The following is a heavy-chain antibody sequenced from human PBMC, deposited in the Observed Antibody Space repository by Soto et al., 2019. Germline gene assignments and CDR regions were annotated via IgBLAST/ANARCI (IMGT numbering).Heavy chain of an antibody. CDR1: GYTFTSYD. CDR2: MNPNSGNT. D-gene: IGHD4-17*01. V-gene: IGHV1-8*01. J-gene: IGHJ6*02. CDR3: ARVSTTTVGPWIYYYGMDV. Sequence: GASVKVSCKASGYTFTSYDINWVRQATGQGLEWMGWMNPNSGNTGYAQKFQGRVTMTRNTSISTAYMELSSLRSEDTAVYYCARVSTTTVGPWIYYYGMDVWGQGTTVTVSS.